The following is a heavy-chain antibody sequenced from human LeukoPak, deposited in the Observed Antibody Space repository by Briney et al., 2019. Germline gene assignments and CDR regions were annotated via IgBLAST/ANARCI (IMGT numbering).Heavy chain of an antibody. CDR2: IYPGDYDT. D-gene: IGHD3-10*01. J-gene: IGHJ4*02. V-gene: IGHV5-51*01. CDR3: AKQPTSMVRGIIITDYYFDY. CDR1: GYKFSNYW. Sequence: GESLKISCQGSGYKFSNYWIGWVRQVPEKGLEWMGIIYPGDYDTRYSPSFQGQVTISADKSISTAYLQWSSLKASDTAMYYCAKQPTSMVRGIIITDYYFDYWGQGTLVTVSS.